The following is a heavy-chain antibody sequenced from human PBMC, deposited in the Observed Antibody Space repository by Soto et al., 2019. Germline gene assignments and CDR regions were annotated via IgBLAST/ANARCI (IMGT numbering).Heavy chain of an antibody. J-gene: IGHJ6*04. V-gene: IGHV3-30*03. D-gene: IGHD2-21*02. Sequence: LRLSCEASGFTFNTSGMHWVRQAPDKRLQWVAVISYDGNTQYYGDSVKGRFTISRDNAKSTLYLQMDSLKTEDTSDYYCATKARVTDSAHYGKDFWGKGTTDTGSS. CDR2: ISYDGNTQ. CDR3: ATKARVTDSAHYGKDF. CDR1: GFTFNTSG.